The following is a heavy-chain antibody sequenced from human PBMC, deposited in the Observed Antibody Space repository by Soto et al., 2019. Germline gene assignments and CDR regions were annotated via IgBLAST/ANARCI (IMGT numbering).Heavy chain of an antibody. V-gene: IGHV1-69*12. CDR2: IIPIFGTA. D-gene: IGHD2-2*01. CDR1: GGTFSSYA. CDR3: ARDGGQLLYNWFDP. Sequence: QVQLVQSGAEVKKPGSSVKVSCKASGGTFSSYAISWVRQAPGQGLEWMGGIIPIFGTANYAQKFQGRVTITADEATSTAYVVPRRLRSEDTAVYYCARDGGQLLYNWFDPWGQGTLVTVSS. J-gene: IGHJ5*02.